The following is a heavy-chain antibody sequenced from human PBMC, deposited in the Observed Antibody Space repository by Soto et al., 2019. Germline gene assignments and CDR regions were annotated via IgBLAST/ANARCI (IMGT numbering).Heavy chain of an antibody. CDR1: GYTFTSYG. CDR2: ISAYNGNT. V-gene: IGHV1-18*01. CDR3: VKEVETVRLVAFAL. Sequence: ASVKVSCKASGYTFTSYGISWVRQAPGQGLEWMGWISAYNGNTNYAQKLQGRVTMTTDTSTSTAYMELRSLRSDDTALYYCVKEVETVRLVAFALWGQGTQVTVSS. J-gene: IGHJ4*02. D-gene: IGHD5-18*01.